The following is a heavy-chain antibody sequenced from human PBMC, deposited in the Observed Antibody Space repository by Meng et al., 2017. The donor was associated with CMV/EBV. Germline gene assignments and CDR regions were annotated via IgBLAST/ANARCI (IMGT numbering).Heavy chain of an antibody. CDR2: IVVGSGNT. J-gene: IGHJ3*02. Sequence: SVKVSCKAFGFTFTSSAVQWVRQARGQRLEWIGWIVVGSGNTNFAQKFQERVTITRDMSTSTAYMELSSLRSEDTAVYYCAARIHILRVNTQDLSSGEAFDIWGQGTMVTVSS. D-gene: IGHD2-15*01. V-gene: IGHV1-58*01. CDR3: AARIHILRVNTQDLSSGEAFDI. CDR1: GFTFTSSA.